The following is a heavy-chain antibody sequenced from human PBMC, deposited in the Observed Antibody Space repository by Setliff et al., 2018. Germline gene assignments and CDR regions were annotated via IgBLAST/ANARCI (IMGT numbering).Heavy chain of an antibody. J-gene: IGHJ1*01. V-gene: IGHV4-59*08. CDR1: GGSITNFY. CDR2: IYSSGIT. CDR3: ARIKDEYFQN. Sequence: SETLSLTCTVSGGSITNFYWNWIRQSPGKGLEWIGYIYSSGITNYNPSLKSRLTMSVDTSQNQFSLKLSSATAADTAIYYCARIKDEYFQNWGQGSLVTVSS.